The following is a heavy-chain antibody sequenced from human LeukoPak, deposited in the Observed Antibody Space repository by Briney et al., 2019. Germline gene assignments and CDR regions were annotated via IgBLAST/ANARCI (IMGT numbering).Heavy chain of an antibody. CDR3: RDPFDY. J-gene: IGHJ4*02. Sequence: GGSLRLSCAASGFTFSSYGMHWVRQAPDKGLEWVAFIQYDGSDKYYADSVKGRFTISRDNSKNTLYLQMNSLRTEDTAVYYCRDPFDYWGQGTLVTVSS. CDR2: IQYDGSDK. D-gene: IGHD5-24*01. V-gene: IGHV3-30*02. CDR1: GFTFSSYG.